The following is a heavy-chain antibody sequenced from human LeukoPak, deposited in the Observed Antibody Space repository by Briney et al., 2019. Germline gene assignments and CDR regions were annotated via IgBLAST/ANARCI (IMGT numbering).Heavy chain of an antibody. Sequence: SVKVSCKASGGTFSSYAISWVRQAPGQGLEWMGGIIPIFGTANYAQKFQGRVTITADESTSTAYMELSSLRSEDTAVYYCAREGGIYCSGGSCYKGYWFDPWGQGTLVTVSS. CDR3: AREGGIYCSGGSCYKGYWFDP. D-gene: IGHD2-15*01. CDR2: IIPIFGTA. CDR1: GGTFSSYA. J-gene: IGHJ5*02. V-gene: IGHV1-69*13.